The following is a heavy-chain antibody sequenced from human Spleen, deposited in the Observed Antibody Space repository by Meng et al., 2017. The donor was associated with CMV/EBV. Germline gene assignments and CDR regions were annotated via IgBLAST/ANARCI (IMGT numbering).Heavy chain of an antibody. D-gene: IGHD1-7*01. CDR2: INWNGGST. V-gene: IGHV3-20*04. CDR3: ARATGTTSYYYGMDV. Sequence: GGSLRLSCAASGFTFDDYGMSWVRQAPGKGLEWVSGINWNGGSTGYADSVKGRFTISRDNAKSSLYLQMNSLRAEDTAVYYCARATGTTSYYYGMDVWGQGTTVTVSS. J-gene: IGHJ6*02. CDR1: GFTFDDYG.